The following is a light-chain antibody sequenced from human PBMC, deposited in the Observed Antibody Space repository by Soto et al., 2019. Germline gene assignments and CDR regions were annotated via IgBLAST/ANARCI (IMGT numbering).Light chain of an antibody. J-gene: IGKJ5*01. CDR2: DSS. V-gene: IGKV3-11*01. Sequence: DIELTQSPATLSLSLGDTVTLSCRASQSVDKFLAWYQQRPGQPPRLLIFDSSNRATGVPVRFSGTGSGTDFTPTISSLEPEDFAVYYCQQHSNWPPITFGQGTRLEIK. CDR1: QSVDKF. CDR3: QQHSNWPPIT.